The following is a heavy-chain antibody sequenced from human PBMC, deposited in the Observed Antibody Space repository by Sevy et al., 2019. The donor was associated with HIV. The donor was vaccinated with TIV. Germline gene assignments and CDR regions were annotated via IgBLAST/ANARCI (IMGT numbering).Heavy chain of an antibody. D-gene: IGHD3-22*01. CDR3: ARAVDYYDIRGLHH. CDR2: ISSRSSYI. V-gene: IGHV3-11*05. CDR1: GFIFSDYD. Sequence: LSLTCAASGFIFSDYDMNWVRQAPGKGLEWISVISSRSSYIKYADSLKGRVTISRDNANNSLFLQLNSLRAEDTAVYYCARAVDYYDIRGLHHWGQGALVTVSS. J-gene: IGHJ4*02.